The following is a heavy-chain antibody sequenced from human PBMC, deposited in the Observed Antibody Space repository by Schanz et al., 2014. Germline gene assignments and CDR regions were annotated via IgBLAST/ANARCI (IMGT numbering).Heavy chain of an antibody. D-gene: IGHD2-21*02. V-gene: IGHV3-64D*06. CDR3: VKDAYCAGDCFPAEYFQH. J-gene: IGHJ1*01. CDR1: GSTFSTPP. Sequence: VEPGGYFFQPGGSLPLSRSDPGSTFSTPPMHWARQAPGKGLEYVSAITRSGGGTYYSDSVKGRFTISRDNSKNTLYLQMSSLRHEDSAVYYCVKDAYCAGDCFPAEYFQHWGQGTLVTVSS. CDR2: ITRSGGGT.